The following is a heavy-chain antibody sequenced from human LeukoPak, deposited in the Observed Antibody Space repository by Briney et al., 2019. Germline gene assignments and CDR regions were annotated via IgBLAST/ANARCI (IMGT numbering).Heavy chain of an antibody. J-gene: IGHJ5*02. CDR3: AREDIVVVVAASSVWFDP. Sequence: SVKVSCKASGGTFSSYAISWVRQAPGQGLEWMGGIIPIFGTANYAQKFQGRVTMTRDTSISTAYMELSRLRSDDTAVYYCAREDIVVVVAASSVWFDPWGQGTLVTVSS. D-gene: IGHD2-15*01. V-gene: IGHV1-69*05. CDR2: IIPIFGTA. CDR1: GGTFSSYA.